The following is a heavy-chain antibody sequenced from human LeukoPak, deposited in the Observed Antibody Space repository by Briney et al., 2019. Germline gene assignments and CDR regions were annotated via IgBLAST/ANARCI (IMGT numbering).Heavy chain of an antibody. V-gene: IGHV4-4*07. J-gene: IGHJ4*02. CDR3: ARDAYYYDSSGYSLDY. Sequence: SETLSLTCTVSGGSISNYDWSWIRQPAGKGLEWIGRIYTSGSTNYNPSLKSRVTMSEDTSKNQFSLKLSSVTAADTAVYYCARDAYYYDSSGYSLDYWGQGTLVTVSS. CDR2: IYTSGST. CDR1: GGSISNYD. D-gene: IGHD3-22*01.